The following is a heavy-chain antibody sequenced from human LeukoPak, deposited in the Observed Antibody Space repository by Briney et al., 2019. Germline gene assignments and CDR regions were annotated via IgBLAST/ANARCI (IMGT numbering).Heavy chain of an antibody. V-gene: IGHV3-21*01. Sequence: GGSLRLSCAASGFTFSSYSMNWVRQAPGKGLEWVSSISSSSSYVYYADSVKGRFTISRDNAKNSLYLQMNSPRAEDTAVYYCARDSGEPLWSGYRKAINTHRSGPNYFDYWGQGTLVTVSS. CDR3: ARDSGEPLWSGYRKAINTHRSGPNYFDY. D-gene: IGHD3-3*01. CDR1: GFTFSSYS. J-gene: IGHJ4*02. CDR2: ISSSSSYV.